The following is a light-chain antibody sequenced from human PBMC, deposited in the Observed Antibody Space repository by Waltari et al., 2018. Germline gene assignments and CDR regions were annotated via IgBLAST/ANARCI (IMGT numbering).Light chain of an antibody. CDR1: QSISTW. V-gene: IGKV1-5*03. Sequence: DIQMTQSPSTLSASVGDRVTITCRASQSISTWLAWYQQKPGKAPKLLIYKASTLETGVPSRFSGSGSGTEFTLTISSLQPDDFATYFCQQYNSYLLTFGGGTKVEIQ. J-gene: IGKJ4*01. CDR3: QQYNSYLLT. CDR2: KAS.